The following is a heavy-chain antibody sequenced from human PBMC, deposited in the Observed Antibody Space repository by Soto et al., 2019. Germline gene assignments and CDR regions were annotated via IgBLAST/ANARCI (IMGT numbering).Heavy chain of an antibody. CDR3: ASRRGPGAIDAFDV. D-gene: IGHD1-26*01. Sequence: ASVTVSCKAYRYTFIDFGISWVRQSPGQGLEWIGWISINNGKTNFAQKFQDRVTMTTDTSTSTAYMELRSLNSGDTAVYFCASRRGPGAIDAFDVWGQGTMVTVSS. J-gene: IGHJ3*01. V-gene: IGHV1-18*01. CDR2: ISINNGKT. CDR1: RYTFIDFG.